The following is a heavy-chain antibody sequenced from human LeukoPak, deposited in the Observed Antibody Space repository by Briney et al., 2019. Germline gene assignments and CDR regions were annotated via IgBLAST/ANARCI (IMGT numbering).Heavy chain of an antibody. Sequence: SETLSLTCTVSGGSISSYYWSWIRQPPGKGLEWIGYIYYSGSTNYNPSLKSRVTISVDTSKNQFSLKLSSVTAADTAVYYCARKIYYGSGSYLSVWRWFDPWGQGTLVTVSS. D-gene: IGHD3-10*01. CDR3: ARKIYYGSGSYLSVWRWFDP. V-gene: IGHV4-59*12. CDR2: IYYSGST. CDR1: GGSISSYY. J-gene: IGHJ5*02.